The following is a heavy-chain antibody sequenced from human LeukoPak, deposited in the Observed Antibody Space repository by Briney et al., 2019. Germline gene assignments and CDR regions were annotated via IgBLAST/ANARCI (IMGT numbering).Heavy chain of an antibody. Sequence: ASLKVSCKASGYTFTGYYMHWVRQAPGQEVEWMGWIKPNSGGTNYAQTFQGRVTMTRDTSISTAYMELSRLRSDDTAVYYCARRGSSGWADFDYWGQGTLVTVSS. D-gene: IGHD6-19*01. CDR3: ARRGSSGWADFDY. CDR1: GYTFTGYY. CDR2: IKPNSGGT. V-gene: IGHV1-2*02. J-gene: IGHJ4*02.